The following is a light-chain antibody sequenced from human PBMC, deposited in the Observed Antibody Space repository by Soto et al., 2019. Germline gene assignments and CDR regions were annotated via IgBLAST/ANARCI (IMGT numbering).Light chain of an antibody. J-gene: IGKJ2*01. CDR3: QQYNNWPYT. CDR2: AAS. V-gene: IGKV3-15*01. CDR1: QSVSRN. Sequence: DIEMTQSPATLSVSPGERATLSCRASQSVSRNLAWYQQKPGQAPRLLIYAASTRATGIPARFSGSGSGTEFTLTISSLQSEDFAVYYCQQYNNWPYTFGQGTKLEIK.